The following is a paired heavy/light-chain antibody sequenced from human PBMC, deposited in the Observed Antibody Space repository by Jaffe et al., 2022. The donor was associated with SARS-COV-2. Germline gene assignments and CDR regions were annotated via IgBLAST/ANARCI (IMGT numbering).Light chain of an antibody. J-gene: IGKJ5*01. CDR3: QQYYTTPT. CDR1: QSVLYSSTNKNY. CDR2: WAF. V-gene: IGKV4-1*01. Sequence: DIVMTQSPDSLAVSLGERATINCKSSQSVLYSSTNKNYLAWYQHKPGQPPKLLISWAFTRESGVPDRFSGSGSGTDFTLTISSLQAEDVAVYYCQQYYTTPTFGQGTRLDIK.
Heavy chain of an antibody. V-gene: IGHV1-69*01. J-gene: IGHJ5*02. CDR3: ARGHGGALDNWFDP. D-gene: IGHD3-16*01. Sequence: QVQLVQSGAEVKKPGSSVKVSCKASGGTFSSYGINAIAWVRQAPGQGLEWMGGVIPVFGATKYAQKFQGRVTITADESTGTADMELSSLRSEDTAIYYCARGHGGALDNWFDPWGQGTLVTVSS. CDR2: VIPVFGAT. CDR1: GGTFSSYG.